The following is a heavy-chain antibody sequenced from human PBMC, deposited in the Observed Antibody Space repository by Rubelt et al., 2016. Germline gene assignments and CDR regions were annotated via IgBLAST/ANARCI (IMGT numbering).Heavy chain of an antibody. V-gene: IGHV2-5*02. Sequence: QITLKESGRTLVNPTQTLTLTCTFSGFSFLTMRVGVGWIRQAPGKALECLAVIYWDDDKRYSPSLKSRFTITKDTSKNQVVLTMTNMDPVDTATYYCAHSEYTYGRFDYWGQGTLVTVSS. CDR2: IYWDDDK. CDR1: GFSFLTMRVG. J-gene: IGHJ4*02. D-gene: IGHD5-18*01. CDR3: AHSEYTYGRFDY.